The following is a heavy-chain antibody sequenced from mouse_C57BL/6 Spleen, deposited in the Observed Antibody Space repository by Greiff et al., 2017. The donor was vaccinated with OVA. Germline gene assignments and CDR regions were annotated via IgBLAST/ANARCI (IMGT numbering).Heavy chain of an antibody. CDR3: ARGRGGFDY. CDR1: GFTFSDYY. D-gene: IGHD3-3*01. Sequence: DVKLVESEGGLVQPGSSMKLSCTASGFTFSDYYMAWVSQVPETVLDWVAHINYDGSSTYYLDSLKSRFIISRDNAKNILYLQMSSLKSEDTATYYCARGRGGFDYWGQGTTLTVSS. CDR2: INYDGSST. V-gene: IGHV5-16*01. J-gene: IGHJ2*01.